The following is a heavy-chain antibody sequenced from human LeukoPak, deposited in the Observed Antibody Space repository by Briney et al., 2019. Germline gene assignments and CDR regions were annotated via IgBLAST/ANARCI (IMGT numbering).Heavy chain of an antibody. CDR1: GFTFSSYA. V-gene: IGHV4-34*01. CDR3: ARELSYYYGSREPFDY. D-gene: IGHD3-10*01. Sequence: PGGSLRLSCAASGFTFSSYAMSWVRQPPGKGLEWIGEINHSGSTNYNPSLKSRVTISVDTSKNQFSLKLSSVTAADTAVYYCARELSYYYGSREPFDYWGQGTLVTVSS. J-gene: IGHJ4*02. CDR2: INHSGST.